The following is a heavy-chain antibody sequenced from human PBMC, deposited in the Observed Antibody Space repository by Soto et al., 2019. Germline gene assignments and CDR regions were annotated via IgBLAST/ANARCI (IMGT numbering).Heavy chain of an antibody. V-gene: IGHV1-18*01. CDR2: ISAKHGNT. J-gene: IGHJ4*02. CDR1: GYSFTSYG. Sequence: GASVKVSCKASGYSFTSYGINWVRQAPGQGLEWMGWISAKHGNTHYAQKLQGRVTMTTDTSTSTAYMELRSLRSDDTAVYYCATSARDYYYDSSGYASDYWGQGTLVTVSS. CDR3: ATSARDYYYDSSGYASDY. D-gene: IGHD3-22*01.